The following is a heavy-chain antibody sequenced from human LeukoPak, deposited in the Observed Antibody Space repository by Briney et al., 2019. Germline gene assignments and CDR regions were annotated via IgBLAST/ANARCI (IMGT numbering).Heavy chain of an antibody. CDR2: INHSGST. CDR1: GGSFSGYY. J-gene: IGHJ2*01. V-gene: IGHV4-34*01. CDR3: ARGSGFSRYFDL. D-gene: IGHD3-10*01. Sequence: SETLSLTCAVYGGSFSGYYRSWIRQPPGKGLEWIGEINHSGSTNYNPSLKSRVTISVDTSKNQFSLKLSSVTAADTAVYYCARGSGFSRYFDLWGRGTLVTVSS.